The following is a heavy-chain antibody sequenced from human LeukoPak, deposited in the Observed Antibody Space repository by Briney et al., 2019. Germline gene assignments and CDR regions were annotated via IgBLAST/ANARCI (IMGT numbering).Heavy chain of an antibody. CDR2: IYPGDSDTRYT. CDR1: EYSFTNYW. J-gene: IGHJ5*02. CDR3: ARLSGGSGSHYNPSGGWFDP. D-gene: IGHD3-10*01. Sequence: HGESLKISCKGSEYSFTNYWIGWVRQMPGQGLEWMGIIYPGDSDTRYTRYSPSFQGQVTISADKSISTAYLQWSSLKASDTAMYYCARLSGGSGSHYNPSGGWFDPWGQGTLVTVSS. V-gene: IGHV5-51*01.